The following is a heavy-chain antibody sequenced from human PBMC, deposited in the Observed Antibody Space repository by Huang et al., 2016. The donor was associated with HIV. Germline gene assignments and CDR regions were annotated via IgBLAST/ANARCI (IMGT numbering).Heavy chain of an antibody. CDR2: IRAYNGNS. V-gene: IGHV1-18*01. CDR1: GYTFTNYV. CDR3: ATDYFDSSGNGAFDI. Sequence: QVQLVQSGAEVKKPGASVKVSCKASGYTFTNYVISWVRQAPGQGLEWMGCIRAYNGNSNDVQKFQGRVTMTTDTSTTTVYMELRNLRSDDTAVYYCATDYFDSSGNGAFDIWGQGTMVTVSS. D-gene: IGHD3-22*01. J-gene: IGHJ3*02.